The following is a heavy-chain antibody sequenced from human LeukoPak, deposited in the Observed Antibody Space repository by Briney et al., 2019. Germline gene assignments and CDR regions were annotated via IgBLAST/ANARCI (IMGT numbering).Heavy chain of an antibody. CDR1: GGSISNGGYY. V-gene: IGHV4-31*03. D-gene: IGHD5-12*01. Sequence: PSQTLSLTCTVSGGSISNGGYYWSWIRQHPGKGLEWIGYIYYSGSTYYNPSLKSRVTISVDTSKNQFSLKLSSVTAADTAVYYCAREEYSGYVEAWGQGTLVTVSS. J-gene: IGHJ4*02. CDR3: AREEYSGYVEA. CDR2: IYYSGST.